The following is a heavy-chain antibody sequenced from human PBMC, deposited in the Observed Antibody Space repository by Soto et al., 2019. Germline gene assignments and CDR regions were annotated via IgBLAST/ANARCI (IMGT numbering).Heavy chain of an antibody. V-gene: IGHV1-69*13. CDR1: VGTFSASA. Sequence: TVKVSCRASVGTFSASAIDRVRQAPGQGLEWMGGIIPLFGTTNYAQKLQGRVKLTADESTRTAYMELSTLTSEDTAVYYCARGTVTGSEYNYYYYGMDVWGQGTTVSVSS. D-gene: IGHD1-1*01. CDR2: IIPLFGTT. CDR3: ARGTVTGSEYNYYYYGMDV. J-gene: IGHJ6*02.